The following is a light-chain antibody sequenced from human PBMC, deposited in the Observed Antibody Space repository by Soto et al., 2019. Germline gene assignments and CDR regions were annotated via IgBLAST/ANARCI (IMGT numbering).Light chain of an antibody. V-gene: IGLV1-47*02. J-gene: IGLJ3*02. CDR1: SSNIGSHY. CDR2: SNN. CDR3: AAWDESLSGPTWV. Sequence: QSVLTQPPSASGTPGQRVTISCYGSSSNIGSHYVYWYQQLPGTAPKLLIYSNNQRPSGVPDRFSGSKSGTSASLAISGLRSEDEADYDCAAWDESLSGPTWVFGGGTKLTVL.